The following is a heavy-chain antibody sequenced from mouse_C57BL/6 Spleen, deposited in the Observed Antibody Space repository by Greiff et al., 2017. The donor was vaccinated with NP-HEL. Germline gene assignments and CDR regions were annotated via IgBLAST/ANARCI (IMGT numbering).Heavy chain of an antibody. Sequence: VQLQQPGAELVKPGASVKLSCKASGYTFTSYWMQWVKQRPGQGLEWIGEIDPSDSYTNYNQKFKGKATLTVDTSSSTAYMQLSSLTSEDSAVYYCARPLRGDYAMDYWGQGTSVTVSS. J-gene: IGHJ4*01. D-gene: IGHD1-1*01. V-gene: IGHV1-50*01. CDR2: IDPSDSYT. CDR3: ARPLRGDYAMDY. CDR1: GYTFTSYW.